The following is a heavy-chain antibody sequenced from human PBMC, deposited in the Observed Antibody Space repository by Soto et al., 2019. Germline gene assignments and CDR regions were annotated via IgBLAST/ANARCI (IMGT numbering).Heavy chain of an antibody. J-gene: IGHJ6*02. CDR2: MFYSGPT. CDR1: GYSVTSSDYY. V-gene: IGHV4-39*07. CDR3: ARGLRWVYGMDV. Sequence: SETLSLTCSVSGYSVTSSDYYWAWIRQPPGKGLEWIGSMFYSGPTYYNPSLKSRVTMSVDTSKNQFSLKLSSVTAAGTAVYYCARGLRWVYGMDVWGQGTTVTVYS. D-gene: IGHD3-3*01.